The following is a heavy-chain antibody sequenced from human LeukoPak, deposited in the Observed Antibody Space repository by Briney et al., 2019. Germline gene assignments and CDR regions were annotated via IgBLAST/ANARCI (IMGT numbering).Heavy chain of an antibody. V-gene: IGHV3-30*18. CDR2: ISYDGSNK. D-gene: IGHD6-13*01. CDR3: AKGYHQLVPH. CDR1: GYTFSSYG. J-gene: IGHJ4*02. Sequence: PGRSQRLSCAASGYTFSSYGMHGVRQAPGKGLEGVAVISYDGSNKYYADSVKGRFTISRDKYKNTLYLQMNSLRAEDTAVYYCAKGYHQLVPHWGQGTLVTVSS.